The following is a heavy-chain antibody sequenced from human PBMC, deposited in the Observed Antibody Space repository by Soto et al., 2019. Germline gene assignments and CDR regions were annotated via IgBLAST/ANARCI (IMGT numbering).Heavy chain of an antibody. CDR2: IAGSGDST. V-gene: IGHV3-23*01. CDR1: GFAFSNYA. Sequence: HPGGSLRLSCAASGFAFSNYAVTWVRQAPGRGLEWVSTIAGSGDSTSYVDSVKGRFTISRDNSKNTLYLQMNSLRAEDTAVYYCATRRIAATIAYFDSWGQGTQVTVSS. J-gene: IGHJ4*02. D-gene: IGHD5-12*01. CDR3: ATRRIAATIAYFDS.